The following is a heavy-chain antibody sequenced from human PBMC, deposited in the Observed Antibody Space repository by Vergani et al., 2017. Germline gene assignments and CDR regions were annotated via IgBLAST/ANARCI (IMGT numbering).Heavy chain of an antibody. CDR2: IIPIFGTA. CDR3: ARDVGPVGATAFDI. J-gene: IGHJ3*02. CDR1: GGTFSSYA. V-gene: IGHV1-69*06. Sequence: QVQLVQSGAEVKKPGSSVKVSCKASGGTFSSYAISWVRQAPGQGLEWMGGIIPIFGTANYAQKFQGRVTITADKSTSTAYMELSSLRSDDTAVYYCARDVGPVGATAFDIWGQGTMVTVSS. D-gene: IGHD1-26*01.